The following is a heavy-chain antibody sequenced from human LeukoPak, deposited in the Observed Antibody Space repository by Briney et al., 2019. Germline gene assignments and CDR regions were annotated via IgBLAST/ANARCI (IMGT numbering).Heavy chain of an antibody. J-gene: IGHJ4*02. V-gene: IGHV1-2*02. CDR2: INPNSGGT. D-gene: IGHD5-24*01. CDR1: GYTFTGYY. CDR3: ARDAKRDGYNSAFDY. Sequence: GASVKVSCKASGYTFTGYYMHWVRQAPGQGLEWMGWINPNSGGTNYAQKFQCRVTMTRDTSISTAYMELSRLRSDDTAVYYCARDAKRDGYNSAFDYWGQGTLVTVSS.